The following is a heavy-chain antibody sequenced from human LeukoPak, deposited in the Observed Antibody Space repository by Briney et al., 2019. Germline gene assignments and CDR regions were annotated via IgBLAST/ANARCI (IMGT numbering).Heavy chain of an antibody. CDR3: ASTYSSSSPNYYGMDV. J-gene: IGHJ6*02. CDR1: GYSFTSYW. V-gene: IGHV5-51*01. CDR2: IYPGDSDT. Sequence: GESLKIPCKGSGYSFTSYWIGWVRQMPGKGLEWMGIIYPGDSDTRYSPSFQGQVTISADKSISTAYLQWSSLKASDTAMYYCASTYSSSSPNYYGMDVWGQGTTVTVSS. D-gene: IGHD6-13*01.